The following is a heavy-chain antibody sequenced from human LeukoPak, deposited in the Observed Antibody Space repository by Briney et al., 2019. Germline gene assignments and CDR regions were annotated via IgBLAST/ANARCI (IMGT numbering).Heavy chain of an antibody. CDR2: INPNSGGT. D-gene: IGHD6-19*01. Sequence: GASVKVSCKASGYTFTGYYMHWVRQAPGQGLEWMGWINPNSGGTNYAQKFQGRVTITADKSTSTAYMELSSLRSEDTAVYYCATGSSGWYQALDYWGQGTLVTVSS. CDR1: GYTFTGYY. J-gene: IGHJ4*02. CDR3: ATGSSGWYQALDY. V-gene: IGHV1-2*02.